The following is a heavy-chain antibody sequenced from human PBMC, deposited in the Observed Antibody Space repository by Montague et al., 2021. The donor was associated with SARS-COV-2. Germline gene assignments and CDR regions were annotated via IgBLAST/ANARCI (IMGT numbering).Heavy chain of an antibody. CDR1: GFSLTTDGMC. V-gene: IGHV2-70*11. CDR3: ARDGVEPRGSGRYYSGNWLDP. Sequence: PALVKPTQTLTLTYTFSGFSLTTDGMCVSWVRRPPGKALEWLARIGWDADKYYSTSLKTRLTISKDTSKNQVVLRMTNMDPADTATYYCARDGVEPRGSGRYYSGNWLDPWGQGTLVTVSS. D-gene: IGHD3-10*01. CDR2: IGWDADK. J-gene: IGHJ5*02.